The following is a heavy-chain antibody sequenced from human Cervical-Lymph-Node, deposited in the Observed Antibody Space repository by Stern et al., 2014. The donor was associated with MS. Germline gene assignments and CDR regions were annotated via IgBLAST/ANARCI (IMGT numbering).Heavy chain of an antibody. CDR3: ARAGGSTVGYYVDY. V-gene: IGHV1-69*01. J-gene: IGHJ4*02. Sequence: QLVQSGAAVKKPGSSVKVSCQTSGDTFTRHAINWVRQAPGQGLEWMGGIIPIFGTTNPAQTLRDRVTITADASTNTVYMELSSLRSEDTAVYFCARAGGSTVGYYVDYWGQGTLVTVSS. D-gene: IGHD4-11*01. CDR1: GDTFTRHA. CDR2: IIPIFGTT.